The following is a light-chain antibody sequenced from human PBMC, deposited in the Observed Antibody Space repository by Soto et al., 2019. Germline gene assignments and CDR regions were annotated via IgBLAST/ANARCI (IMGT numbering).Light chain of an antibody. CDR2: DAS. V-gene: IGKV3-11*01. J-gene: IGKJ4*01. Sequence: EIVLTQSPATLSFSPGERATLSCRASQSVSSYLAWYQQKPGQAPRLLIYDASNRATGIPARFSGSGSGTDFTLTISSLEPEDFAVYYCQQRSNFLTFGGGTKVDIK. CDR1: QSVSSY. CDR3: QQRSNFLT.